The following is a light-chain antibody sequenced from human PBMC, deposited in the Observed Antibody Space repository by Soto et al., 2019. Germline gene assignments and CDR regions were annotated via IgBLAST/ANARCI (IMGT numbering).Light chain of an antibody. J-gene: IGKJ1*01. CDR2: KAS. Sequence: DIPMTQSPSTLSASVGDRVTITCRASQSISSWLAWYQQKPGKAPKLLIYKASSLESGVPSRFSGSGSGTEFTLTISSLQPDDCATYYCQQYNSYPWTFGQGTKVEIK. V-gene: IGKV1-5*03. CDR1: QSISSW. CDR3: QQYNSYPWT.